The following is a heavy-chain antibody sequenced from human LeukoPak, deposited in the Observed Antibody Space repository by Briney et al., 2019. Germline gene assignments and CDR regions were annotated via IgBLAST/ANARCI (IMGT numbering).Heavy chain of an antibody. J-gene: IGHJ6*02. Sequence: SETLSLTCAVYGGSFSGYYWSWFRQPPGKGLEWIGEINHSGSTNYNPSLKSRVTISVDTSKNQFSLKLSSVTAADTAVYYCATLKGAVAGSYYYYGMDVWGQGTTVTVSS. D-gene: IGHD6-19*01. CDR1: GGSFSGYY. CDR2: INHSGST. V-gene: IGHV4-34*01. CDR3: ATLKGAVAGSYYYYGMDV.